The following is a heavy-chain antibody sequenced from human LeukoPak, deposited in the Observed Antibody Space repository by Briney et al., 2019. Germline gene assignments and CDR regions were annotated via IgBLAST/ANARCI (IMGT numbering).Heavy chain of an antibody. CDR1: GFTFSSYS. CDR3: AREIAAVAFDY. Sequence: GGSLRLPCAASGFTFSSYSMNWVRQAPGKGLEWVSSISSSSSYIYYADSVKGRFTISRDNAKNSLYLQMNSLRAEDTAVYYCAREIAAVAFDYWGQGTLVTVSS. CDR2: ISSSSSYI. J-gene: IGHJ4*02. D-gene: IGHD6-19*01. V-gene: IGHV3-21*01.